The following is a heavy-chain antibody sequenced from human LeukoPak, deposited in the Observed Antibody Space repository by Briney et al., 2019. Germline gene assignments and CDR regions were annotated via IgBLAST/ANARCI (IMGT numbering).Heavy chain of an antibody. J-gene: IGHJ4*02. D-gene: IGHD6-13*01. CDR1: GGSISSGSYY. CDR3: ARGRGSSWYYFDY. CDR2: IYTSGNT. V-gene: IGHV4-61*02. Sequence: SETLSLTCTISGGSISSGSYYWSWVRQPAGKGLEWIGRIYTSGNTNYNPSLKGRVTMSVDTSKNQFSLNLSSVTAADTAVYYCARGRGSSWYYFDYWGRGTLVTVSS.